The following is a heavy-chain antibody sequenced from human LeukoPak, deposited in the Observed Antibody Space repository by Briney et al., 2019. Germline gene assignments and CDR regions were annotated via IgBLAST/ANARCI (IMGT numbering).Heavy chain of an antibody. Sequence: ASVKVSCKASGYTFTGYYMHWVRQAPGQGLEWMGWINPNSGGTNYAQKFQGRVTITADESTSTAYMELSSLRSEDTAVYYCARPARYSSGWYDYWGQGTLVTVSS. V-gene: IGHV1-2*02. CDR2: INPNSGGT. D-gene: IGHD6-19*01. CDR3: ARPARYSSGWYDY. J-gene: IGHJ4*02. CDR1: GYTFTGYY.